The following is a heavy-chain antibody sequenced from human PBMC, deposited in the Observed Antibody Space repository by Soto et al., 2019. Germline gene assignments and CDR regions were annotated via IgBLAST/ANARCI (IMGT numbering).Heavy chain of an antibody. Sequence: GSLRLSCAASGFTFSNAWMSWVRQAPGKGLEWVGRIKSKTDGGTTDYAAPVKGRFTISRDDSKNTLYLQMNSLKTEDTAVYYCTTDLPPGSGDAFDIWGQGTMVTVSS. CDR2: IKSKTDGGTT. J-gene: IGHJ3*02. D-gene: IGHD6-25*01. V-gene: IGHV3-15*01. CDR1: GFTFSNAW. CDR3: TTDLPPGSGDAFDI.